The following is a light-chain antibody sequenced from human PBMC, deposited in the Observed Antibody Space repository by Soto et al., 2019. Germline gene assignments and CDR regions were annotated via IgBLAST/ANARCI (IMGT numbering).Light chain of an antibody. CDR3: QQSYSTPVT. CDR2: DTS. J-gene: IGKJ4*01. CDR1: QSVRTY. V-gene: IGKV3-11*01. Sequence: EIVLTQSPATLSLSPGERATLSCRASQSVRTYLVWYQQKPGQAPRLLIYDTSTRATGVPARFSGSGSGTDFTLTISSLEPEDFATYYCQQSYSTPVTFGGGTKVEIK.